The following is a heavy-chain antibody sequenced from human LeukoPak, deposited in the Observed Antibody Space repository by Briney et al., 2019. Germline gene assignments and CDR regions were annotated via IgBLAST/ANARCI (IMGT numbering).Heavy chain of an antibody. J-gene: IGHJ4*02. D-gene: IGHD3-22*01. CDR3: ARESHYDSSGYYSPHFDY. Sequence: PSETLPLTCTVSGGSISSYYWSWIRQPPGKGLEWIGYIYYSGSTNYNPSLKSRVTISVDTSKNQFSLKLSSVTAADTAVYYCARESHYDSSGYYSPHFDYWGQGTLVTVSS. CDR1: GGSISSYY. V-gene: IGHV4-59*01. CDR2: IYYSGST.